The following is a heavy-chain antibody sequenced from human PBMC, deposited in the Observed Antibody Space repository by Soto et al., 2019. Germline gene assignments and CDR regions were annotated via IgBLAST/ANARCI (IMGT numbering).Heavy chain of an antibody. CDR1: GGTFSGYA. CDR3: STKYYYGSWTYYYGMYV. V-gene: IGHV1-69*13. D-gene: IGHD3-10*01. Sequence: GASVNVSCKASGGTFSGYAISWVRQAPGQGLEWMGGIITIFGTANYAQKFQGRVTITADESTSTAYMELSSLRSEDTAVYYCSTKYYYGSWTYYYGMYVWGQGTTVTVSS. J-gene: IGHJ6*02. CDR2: IITIFGTA.